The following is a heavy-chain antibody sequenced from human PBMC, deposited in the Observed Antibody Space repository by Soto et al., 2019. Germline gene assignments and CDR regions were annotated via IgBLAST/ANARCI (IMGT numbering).Heavy chain of an antibody. CDR2: ISAYDDNT. CDR3: ARGGYYDSSGSRNYHYYGMNV. V-gene: IGHV1-18*01. J-gene: IGHJ6*02. D-gene: IGHD3-22*01. Sequence: ASVKVSCKASGYTFTSYAMHWVRQAPGQRLEWLGWISAYDDNTKYAQTFQGRVSMSTDTSMNTAYMELRSLRSDDTAMYYCARGGYYDSSGSRNYHYYGMNVWGQGTTVTV. CDR1: GYTFTSYA.